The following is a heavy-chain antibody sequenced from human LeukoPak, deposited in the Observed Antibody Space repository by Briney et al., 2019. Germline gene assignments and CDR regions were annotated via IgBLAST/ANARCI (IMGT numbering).Heavy chain of an antibody. V-gene: IGHV3-7*03. D-gene: IGHD6-25*01. J-gene: IGHJ3*02. CDR3: ARSGTRGDASDI. CDR1: GFTFSSYW. Sequence: GGSLRLSCAASGFTFSSYWMTWVRQAPGKGLEWVANIKQDGSQTYYVDSVRGRFPISRDKARISLYLQMNGLRVEDTAVYYCARSGTRGDASDIWGQGTMVTVS. CDR2: IKQDGSQT.